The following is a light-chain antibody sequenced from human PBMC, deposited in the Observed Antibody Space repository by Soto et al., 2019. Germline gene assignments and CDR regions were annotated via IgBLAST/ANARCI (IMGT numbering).Light chain of an antibody. V-gene: IGKV1-8*01. J-gene: IGKJ1*01. CDR1: QGISSY. CDR3: QQYNSYSGT. Sequence: AIRMTQSPSSLSASTGDRVTITCRASQGISSYLAWYQQKPGKAPKLLIYAASTLQSGVPSRFSGSGSGTDFTLTISSLQPDDFATYYCQQYNSYSGTFGQGTKVDIK. CDR2: AAS.